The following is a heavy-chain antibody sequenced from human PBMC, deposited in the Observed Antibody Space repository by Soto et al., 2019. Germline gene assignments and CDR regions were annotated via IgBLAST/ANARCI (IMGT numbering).Heavy chain of an antibody. CDR1: GGSISSSSYY. J-gene: IGHJ4*02. CDR3: ARQAYSSTLDY. Sequence: SETLSLTCTDSGGSISSSSYYWGWIRQPPGKGLEWIGSIYYSGSTYYNPSLKSRVTISVDTSKNQFSLKLSSVTAADTAVYYCARQAYSSTLDYWGQGTLVTVSS. D-gene: IGHD6-13*01. V-gene: IGHV4-39*01. CDR2: IYYSGST.